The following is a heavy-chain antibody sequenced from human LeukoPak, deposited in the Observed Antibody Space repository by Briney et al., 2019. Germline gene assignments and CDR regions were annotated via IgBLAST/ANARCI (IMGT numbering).Heavy chain of an antibody. V-gene: IGHV3-15*01. J-gene: IGHJ4*02. D-gene: IGHD6-19*01. CDR1: GFTFSNAW. CDR2: IKSKTDGGAS. Sequence: GGSLRLSCAASGFTFSNAWMSWIRQAPGKGLEGVGRIKSKTDGGASDYAAPVKGRFSISRDDSKNTLHLQMNSLKTEDTAVYYCTTGMYSSGWLWGQGTLVTVSS. CDR3: TTGMYSSGWL.